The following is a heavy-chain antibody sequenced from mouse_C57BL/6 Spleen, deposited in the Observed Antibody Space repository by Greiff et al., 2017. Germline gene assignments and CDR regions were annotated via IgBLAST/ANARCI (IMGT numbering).Heavy chain of an antibody. CDR3: TSITTVVVDYAMDD. CDR2: IDPENGDT. J-gene: IGHJ4*01. CDR1: GFNIKDDY. Sequence: EVQLQQSGAELVRPGASVKLSCTASGFNIKDDYMHWVKQRPEQGLEWIGWIDPENGDTEYAKKFQGKATITADTSSNTAYLQLSSLTSEDTAVYYCTSITTVVVDYAMDDWGTGTSVTVSS. V-gene: IGHV14-4*01. D-gene: IGHD1-1*01.